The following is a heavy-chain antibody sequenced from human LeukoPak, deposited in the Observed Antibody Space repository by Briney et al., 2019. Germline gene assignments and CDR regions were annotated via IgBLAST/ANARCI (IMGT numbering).Heavy chain of an antibody. CDR2: INHSGST. J-gene: IGHJ5*02. V-gene: IGHV4-34*01. CDR3: ARGQRRAYCSSTSCNNWFDP. D-gene: IGHD2-2*01. CDR1: GGSFSGYY. Sequence: PSETLSLTCAVYGGSFSGYYWSWIRQPPGKGLERIGEINHSGSTNYNPSLKSRVTISVDTSKNQFSLKLSSVTAADTAVYYCARGQRRAYCSSTSCNNWFDPWGQGTLVTVSS.